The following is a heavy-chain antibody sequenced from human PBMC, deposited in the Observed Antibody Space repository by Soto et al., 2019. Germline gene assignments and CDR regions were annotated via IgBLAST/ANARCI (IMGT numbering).Heavy chain of an antibody. Sequence: SVKVSCKASGGTFSSYAISWVRQAPGQGLEWMGGIIPIFGTANYAQKFQGRVTITADESTSTAYMELSSLRSEDTAVYYCARRYRDCSGGSCYSVWGQGNLVTVSS. CDR2: IIPIFGTA. D-gene: IGHD2-15*01. J-gene: IGHJ4*02. CDR3: ARRYRDCSGGSCYSV. CDR1: GGTFSSYA. V-gene: IGHV1-69*13.